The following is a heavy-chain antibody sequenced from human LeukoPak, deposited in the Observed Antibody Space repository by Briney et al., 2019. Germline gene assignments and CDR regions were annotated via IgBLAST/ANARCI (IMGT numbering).Heavy chain of an antibody. J-gene: IGHJ5*02. D-gene: IGHD6-13*01. CDR2: IYTGGRI. CDR3: ARLYSDSWSRVDP. Sequence: SETLSLTCTVSGGPISNYYWIWIRQPAGEGLEGIGRIYTGGRIDSNPSLKSRVTMSVDTSKNQFSLKLTSVTAADTAVYFCARLYSDSWSRVDPWGQGTLVTVSS. CDR1: GGPISNYY. V-gene: IGHV4-4*07.